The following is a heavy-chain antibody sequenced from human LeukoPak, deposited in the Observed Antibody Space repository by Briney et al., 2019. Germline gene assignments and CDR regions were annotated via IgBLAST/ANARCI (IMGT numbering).Heavy chain of an antibody. Sequence: PGGSLRLSCAASGFTFSSYAMHWVRQAPGKGLECVSAISSNGGSTYYADSVRGRFTISRDNSENTLYLQMGSLRAEDMAVYYCARGPRSSPTEYFDYWGQGTLVTVSS. CDR2: ISSNGGST. V-gene: IGHV3-64*02. CDR3: ARGPRSSPTEYFDY. D-gene: IGHD6-13*01. J-gene: IGHJ4*02. CDR1: GFTFSSYA.